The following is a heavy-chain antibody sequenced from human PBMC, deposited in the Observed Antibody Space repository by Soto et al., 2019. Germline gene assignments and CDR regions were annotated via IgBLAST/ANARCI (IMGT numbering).Heavy chain of an antibody. J-gene: IGHJ6*02. CDR1: GYTFTAYY. CDR2: INPKFGDT. D-gene: IGHD3-10*02. CDR3: ARNMVCYYVPGCGNGQVF. V-gene: IGHV1-2*02. Sequence: QVQLVQSGAEVKEPGDSVRVSCEASGYTFTAYYIHWVRQAPGQGLEWMGWINPKFGDTTYAQDFQGRVSMTRDMSISTVYRELSRLPSDDTAIYYCARNMVCYYVPGCGNGQVFWGQGSTVTVFS.